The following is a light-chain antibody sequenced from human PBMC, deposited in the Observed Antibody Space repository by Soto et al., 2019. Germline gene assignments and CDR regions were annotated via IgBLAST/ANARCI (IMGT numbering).Light chain of an antibody. J-gene: IGKJ4*01. CDR2: GAS. CDR1: QTISND. V-gene: IGKV3-15*01. CDR3: KQNNKWPQVT. Sequence: EVVMTQSPATVSVSPGEGVTLSCRASQTISNDLAWYQQKPGQAPRLFIYGASTRATGVPATFSGGVSGTEVALTISSVQSEDFVFSSGKQNNKWPQVTFSGGIKVEIK.